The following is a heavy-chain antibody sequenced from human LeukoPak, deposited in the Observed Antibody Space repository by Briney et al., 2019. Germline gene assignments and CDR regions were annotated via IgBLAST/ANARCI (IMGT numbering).Heavy chain of an antibody. V-gene: IGHV3-30*02. CDR3: AKDQEAYDILTGYYYAEYFQH. Sequence: PGVSLRLSCAASGFTFSSYGMHWVRQAPGKGLEWVAFIRYDGSNKYYADSVKGRFTISRDNSKNTLYLQMNSLRAEGTAVYYCAKDQEAYDILTGYYYAEYFQHWGQGTLVTVSS. CDR1: GFTFSSYG. J-gene: IGHJ1*01. D-gene: IGHD3-9*01. CDR2: IRYDGSNK.